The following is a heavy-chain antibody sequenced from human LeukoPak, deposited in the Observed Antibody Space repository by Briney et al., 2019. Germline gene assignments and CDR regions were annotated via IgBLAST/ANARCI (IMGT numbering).Heavy chain of an antibody. CDR1: GYPIGLDYY. CDR2: FHRGRV. CDR3: ARAPSSYESGNGYPNLGWLDP. D-gene: IGHD5-24*01. Sequence: SETLSLTCKVSGYPIGLDYYWVWIRQAPGRGLQWIGGFHRGRVQYNSALKSRVTISIDSSKNQFSLRMWPVTAADTAFYFCARAPSSYESGNGYPNLGWLDPWGQGALVTVSS. V-gene: IGHV4-38-2*02. J-gene: IGHJ5*02.